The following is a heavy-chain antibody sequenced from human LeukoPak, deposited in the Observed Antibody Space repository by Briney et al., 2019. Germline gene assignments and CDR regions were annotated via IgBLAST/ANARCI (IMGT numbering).Heavy chain of an antibody. J-gene: IGHJ4*02. CDR3: ARVTQWLFDY. V-gene: IGHV3-33*01. CDR2: IWHDGSHK. Sequence: GGSLRLSCAASGFAFNTYAMHWVRQAPGQGLEWVALIWHDGSHKFYSNSVRGQFTISRDNSKNTVSLQMNNLRPEDTAVYYCARVTQWLFDYWGQGTLVTVSS. CDR1: GFAFNTYA. D-gene: IGHD6-19*01.